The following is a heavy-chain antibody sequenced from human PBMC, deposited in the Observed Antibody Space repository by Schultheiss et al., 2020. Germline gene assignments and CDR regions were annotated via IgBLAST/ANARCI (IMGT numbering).Heavy chain of an antibody. V-gene: IGHV4-30-2*01. J-gene: IGHJ3*02. CDR1: GGSISSGGYS. CDR2: IYHSGST. D-gene: IGHD3-16*02. CDR3: ARGSYPDSFDI. Sequence: SQTLSLTCAVSGGSISSGGYSWSWIRQPPGKGLEWIGYIYHSGSTYYNPSLKSRVTISVDRSKNQFSLKLTSVTAADTAVYYCARGSYPDSFDIWGQGTMVTVSS.